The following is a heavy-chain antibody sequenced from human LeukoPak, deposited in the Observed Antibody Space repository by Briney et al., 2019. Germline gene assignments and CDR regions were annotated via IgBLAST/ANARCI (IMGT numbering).Heavy chain of an antibody. Sequence: GGSLRLSCAASGFTFSSYEMNWVRQAPGKGLEWVSYISSSGSTIYYADSVKGRFTISRDNARNSLYLQMNSLRVEDTAVYYCARDAGGRTQREGWFDPWGQGTLVTVSS. J-gene: IGHJ5*02. CDR1: GFTFSSYE. D-gene: IGHD1-26*01. CDR2: ISSSGSTI. V-gene: IGHV3-48*03. CDR3: ARDAGGRTQREGWFDP.